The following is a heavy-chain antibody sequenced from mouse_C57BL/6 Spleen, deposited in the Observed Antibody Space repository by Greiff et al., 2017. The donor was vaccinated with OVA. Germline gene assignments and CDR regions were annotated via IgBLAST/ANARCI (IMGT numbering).Heavy chain of an antibody. D-gene: IGHD1-1*01. CDR1: GYSFTGYY. V-gene: IGHV1-42*01. Sequence: EVKLVESGPELVKPGASVKISCKASGYSFTGYYMNWVKQSPEKSLEWIGEINPSTGGTTYNQKFKAKATLTVDKSSSTAYMQLKSLTSEDSAVYYCAREDYGSRYYFDYWGQGTTLTVSS. J-gene: IGHJ2*01. CDR2: INPSTGGT. CDR3: AREDYGSRYYFDY.